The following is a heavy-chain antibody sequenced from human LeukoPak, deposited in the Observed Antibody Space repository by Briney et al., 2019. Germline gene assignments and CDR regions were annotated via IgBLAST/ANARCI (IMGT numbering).Heavy chain of an antibody. CDR2: ISWDGSDK. J-gene: IGHJ6*03. Sequence: GGSLRLSCAASGFAFRRFAMHWVRQAPGKGLEWVAVISWDGSDKHYADPVQGRFTISRDNSKNTLHLQMTSLRGDDTAVYYCARSNAGGTSADPYYYYMDVWGIGTTVTVSS. CDR3: ARSNAGGTSADPYYYYMDV. D-gene: IGHD3-10*01. V-gene: IGHV3-30*01. CDR1: GFAFRRFA.